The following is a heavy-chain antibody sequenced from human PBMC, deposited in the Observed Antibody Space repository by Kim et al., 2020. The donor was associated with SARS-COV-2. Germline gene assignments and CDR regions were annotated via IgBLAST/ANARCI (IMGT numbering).Heavy chain of an antibody. D-gene: IGHD2-21*02. Sequence: SETLSLTCTVSGGSISSSSYYWGWIRQPPGKGLEWIGSIYYSGSTYYNPSLKSRVTISVDTSKNQFSLKLSSVTAADTAVYYCARRVCGGDCYYFDYWG. V-gene: IGHV4-39*07. CDR2: IYYSGST. CDR3: ARRVCGGDCYYFDY. CDR1: GGSISSSSYY. J-gene: IGHJ4*01.